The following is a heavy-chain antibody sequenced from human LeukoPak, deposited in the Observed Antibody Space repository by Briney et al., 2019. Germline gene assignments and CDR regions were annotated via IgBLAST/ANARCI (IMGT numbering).Heavy chain of an antibody. D-gene: IGHD2-2*01. Sequence: PSETLSLTCSVYGWSFNAYYWNWIRQPPGKGLEWIGEINARGDTNFNPSLKSRVTISVDTSKSQFSLRLTSMIAADTAVYYCARGQVPAARGYNWFDPWGQGTLVTVSS. CDR1: GWSFNAYY. CDR3: ARGQVPAARGYNWFDP. CDR2: INARGDT. J-gene: IGHJ5*02. V-gene: IGHV4-34*01.